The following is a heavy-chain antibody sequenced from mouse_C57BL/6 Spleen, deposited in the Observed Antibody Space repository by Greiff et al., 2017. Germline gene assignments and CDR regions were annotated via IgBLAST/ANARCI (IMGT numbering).Heavy chain of an antibody. J-gene: IGHJ2*01. CDR3: ARSTTVVATDYFDY. V-gene: IGHV1-52*01. D-gene: IGHD1-1*01. CDR2: IDPSDSET. Sequence: QVQLQQSGAELVRPGSSVKLSCKASGYTFTSYWMHWVKQRPIQGLEWIGNIDPSDSETHYNQKFKDKATLTVDKSSSTAYMQLSSLTSADSAVYYCARSTTVVATDYFDYWGQGTTLTVSS. CDR1: GYTFTSYW.